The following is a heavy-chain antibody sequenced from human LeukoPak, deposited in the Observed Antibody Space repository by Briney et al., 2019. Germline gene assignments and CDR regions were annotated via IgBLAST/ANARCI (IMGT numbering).Heavy chain of an antibody. CDR1: GFTFSSYG. D-gene: IGHD6-19*01. J-gene: IGHJ4*02. CDR3: ARGGKWLGYSYYFDY. Sequence: AGGSLRLSCAASGFTFSSYGMHWVRQAPGKGLEWVAVISYDGSNKYYADSVKGRFTISRDNSKNTLYLQMNSLRAEDTAVYYCARGGKWLGYSYYFDYWGQGTLVTVSS. CDR2: ISYDGSNK. V-gene: IGHV3-30*03.